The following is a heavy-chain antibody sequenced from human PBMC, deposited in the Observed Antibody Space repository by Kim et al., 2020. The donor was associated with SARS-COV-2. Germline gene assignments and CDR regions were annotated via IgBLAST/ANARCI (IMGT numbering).Heavy chain of an antibody. D-gene: IGHD2-15*01. Sequence: SETLSLTCAVYGGSFSGYYWSWIRQPPGKGLEWIGEINHSGSTNYNPSLTSRVTISVDTSKNQFSLKLSSVTAADTAVYYCARTQYCSGGSCYRVWGYWG. V-gene: IGHV4-34*01. CDR1: GGSFSGYY. CDR2: INHSGST. CDR3: ARTQYCSGGSCYRVWGY. J-gene: IGHJ4*01.